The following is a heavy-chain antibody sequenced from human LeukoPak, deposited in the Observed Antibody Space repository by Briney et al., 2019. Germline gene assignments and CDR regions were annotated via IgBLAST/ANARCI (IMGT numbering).Heavy chain of an antibody. Sequence: GGSLRLSCAASGFTFSSYGMHWVRQAPGKGLEWVAVISYDGSNKYYADSVKGRFTISRDNSKNMMYMQMNSLRAEDTAVYYCARDRDAFDIWGQGTMVTVSS. CDR2: ISYDGSNK. CDR3: ARDRDAFDI. J-gene: IGHJ3*02. CDR1: GFTFSSYG. V-gene: IGHV3-30*03.